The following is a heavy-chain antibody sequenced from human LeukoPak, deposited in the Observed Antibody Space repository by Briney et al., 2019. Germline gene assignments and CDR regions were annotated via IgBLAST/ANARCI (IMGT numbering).Heavy chain of an antibody. Sequence: GRSLRLSCAASGFTFSSYGMHWVRQAPGKGLEWVAVISYDGSNKYYADSVKGRFTISRDNSKNTLYLQMSSLRAEDTAVYYCVKPDYGDYYFDYWGQGTLITVSS. J-gene: IGHJ4*02. V-gene: IGHV3-30*18. D-gene: IGHD4-17*01. CDR3: VKPDYGDYYFDY. CDR2: ISYDGSNK. CDR1: GFTFSSYG.